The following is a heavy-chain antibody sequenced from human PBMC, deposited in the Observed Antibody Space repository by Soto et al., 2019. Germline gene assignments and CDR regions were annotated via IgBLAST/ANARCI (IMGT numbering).Heavy chain of an antibody. CDR2: ISYDGSNK. J-gene: IGHJ6*02. Sequence: GGSLRLSCAASGFTFSSYGMHWVRQAPGKGLEWVAVISYDGSNKYYADSVKGRFTISRDNSKNTLYLQMNSLRAEDTAVYYCAKVGKEQWLVRPYYYGMDVWGQGTTVTVSS. V-gene: IGHV3-30*18. D-gene: IGHD6-19*01. CDR1: GFTFSSYG. CDR3: AKVGKEQWLVRPYYYGMDV.